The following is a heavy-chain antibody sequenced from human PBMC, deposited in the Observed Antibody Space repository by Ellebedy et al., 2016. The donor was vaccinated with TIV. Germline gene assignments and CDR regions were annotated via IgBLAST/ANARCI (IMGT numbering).Heavy chain of an antibody. CDR1: EFTFSSFA. Sequence: GESLKISXAASEFTFSSFAMHWVRQTPGKGLEWVSRISGRDSSTYYADSVKGRFTISRDNSKNTLYLQMNSLRAEDTAVYYCARDIGSGWNIFDYWGQGTLVTVSS. CDR3: ARDIGSGWNIFDY. J-gene: IGHJ4*02. CDR2: ISGRDSST. D-gene: IGHD6-19*01. V-gene: IGHV3-23*01.